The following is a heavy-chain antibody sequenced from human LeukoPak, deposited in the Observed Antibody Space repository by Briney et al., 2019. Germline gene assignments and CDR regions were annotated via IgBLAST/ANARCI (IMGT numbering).Heavy chain of an antibody. V-gene: IGHV3-9*01. CDR1: GFTFDDYA. Sequence: PGRSLRLSCSASGFTFDDYAMHWVRQAPGKGLEWVSGISWNSGSIGYADSVKGRFTISRDNAKNSLYLQMNSLRAEDTALYYCAKDDDTMVRGVIGYFQHWGQGTLVTVSS. J-gene: IGHJ1*01. D-gene: IGHD3-10*01. CDR2: ISWNSGSI. CDR3: AKDDDTMVRGVIGYFQH.